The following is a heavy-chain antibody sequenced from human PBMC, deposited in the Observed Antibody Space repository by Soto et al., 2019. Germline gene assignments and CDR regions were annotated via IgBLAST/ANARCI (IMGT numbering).Heavy chain of an antibody. CDR3: AKAAGEQWLLPHLEN. V-gene: IGHV3-23*01. J-gene: IGHJ4*02. CDR2: ISCCGGTS. CDR1: GFNFNKYA. D-gene: IGHD6-19*01. Sequence: EVQLLESGGDLVRPGESLRLSCAASGFNFNKYAMSWVRQAPGEGLEWVSGISCCGGTSSYADSVKGRFPIARDDSKNTLFLHMNSLRVEDTAEYYCAKAAGEQWLLPHLENWGRGTLVTVS.